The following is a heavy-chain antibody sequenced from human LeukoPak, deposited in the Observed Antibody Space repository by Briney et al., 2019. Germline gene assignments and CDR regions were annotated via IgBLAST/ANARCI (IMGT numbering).Heavy chain of an antibody. D-gene: IGHD3-22*01. Sequence: PGGSLRLSCAASGFTVSSNYMSWVRQAPGKGLEWVSVICSGGSTYYADSVKGRFTISRDNSKNTLYLQMNSLRAEDTAVYYCAILTYYYDSSGLNFDYWGQGTLVTVSS. J-gene: IGHJ4*02. CDR1: GFTVSSNY. CDR2: ICSGGST. CDR3: AILTYYYDSSGLNFDY. V-gene: IGHV3-53*01.